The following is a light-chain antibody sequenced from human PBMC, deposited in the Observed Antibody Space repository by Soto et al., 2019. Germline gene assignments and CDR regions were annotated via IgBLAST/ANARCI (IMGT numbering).Light chain of an antibody. J-gene: IGLJ1*01. CDR3: AAWDDSLNGFV. CDR1: GSNFGSNS. V-gene: IGLV1-44*01. CDR2: TDN. Sequence: QSVLTQPPSASGTPGQRVSISCSGSGSNFGSNSVQWHQQLPGTAPNLLIYTDNQRPSGVPDRFSGSKSGTSASLAITGLQSGDEADYYCAAWDDSLNGFVFGTGTKVTVL.